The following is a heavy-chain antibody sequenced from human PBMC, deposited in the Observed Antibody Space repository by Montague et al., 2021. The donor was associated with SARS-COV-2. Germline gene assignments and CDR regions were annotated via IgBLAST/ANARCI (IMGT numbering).Heavy chain of an antibody. CDR1: GFTVTYNY. CDR2: IYSGGNT. J-gene: IGHJ6*02. CDR3: ARDYCSGVICYEGYGMDV. D-gene: IGHD2-15*01. V-gene: IGHV3-53*01. Sequence: SLRLACAASGFTVTYNYMSWVRHAPGKGLEWVSVIYSGGNTYYADSVKGRFTISRDDSKNTLHLQMNSLRAEDTAVYYCARDYCSGVICYEGYGMDVWGQGTTVTVSS.